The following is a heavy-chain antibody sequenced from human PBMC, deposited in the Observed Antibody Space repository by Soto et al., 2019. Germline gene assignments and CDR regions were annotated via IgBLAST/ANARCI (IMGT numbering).Heavy chain of an antibody. CDR1: GFTFSSYS. V-gene: IGHV3-48*01. CDR3: GRGRGLVAGRSFDY. Sequence: EVQLVDSGGGLVQPGGSLRLSCAASGFTFSSYSVNWVRQAPGKGLEWISYISSSGTLTHYADCVKGRCTISRDYAKNSQYLRLSRLGADETFVYYCGRGRGLVAGRSFDYWGQGVPVIVSS. D-gene: IGHD6-19*01. J-gene: IGHJ4*02. CDR2: ISSSGTLT.